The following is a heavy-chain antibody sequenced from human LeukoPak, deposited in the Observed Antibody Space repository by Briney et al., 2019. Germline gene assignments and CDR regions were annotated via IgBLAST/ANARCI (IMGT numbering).Heavy chain of an antibody. D-gene: IGHD3-3*01. CDR1: GFIFSSYW. J-gene: IGHJ3*02. Sequence: GGSLRLSCAASGFIFSSYWMHWVRHAPGKGLAWVSRINTDGSSTSYADSVKGRFTISRDNAKNTLYLQMNSLRAEDTAVYYCARAYYDFWSGYYTDAFDIWGQGTMVTVSS. CDR3: ARAYYDFWSGYYTDAFDI. V-gene: IGHV3-74*01. CDR2: INTDGSST.